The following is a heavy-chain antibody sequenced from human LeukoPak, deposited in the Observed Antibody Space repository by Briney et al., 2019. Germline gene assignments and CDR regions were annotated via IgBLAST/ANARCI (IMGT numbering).Heavy chain of an antibody. D-gene: IGHD3-22*01. CDR3: ARATYHYDSSGPALEN. CDR2: IYYSGST. J-gene: IGHJ4*02. CDR1: GDSITNYY. V-gene: IGHV4-59*01. Sequence: SETLSLTCTVSGDSITNYYWSWIRQPPGKGLEWIGHIYYSGSTNFNPSLKSRVTLSVDTSKNQFSLKLTSETAADTAVYYCARATYHYDSSGPALENWGQGTLVTVSS.